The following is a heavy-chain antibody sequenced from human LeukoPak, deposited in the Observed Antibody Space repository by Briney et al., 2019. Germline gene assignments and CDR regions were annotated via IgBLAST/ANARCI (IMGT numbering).Heavy chain of an antibody. Sequence: PSVTLSLTCAVYGGSFSGYYWSWIRQPPGKGLEWIGEINHSGSTNYNPSLKSRVTISVDTSKNQFSLKLSSVTAADTAVYYCASSFPIAVAGKGTFDYWGQGTLVTVSS. V-gene: IGHV4-34*01. CDR1: GGSFSGYY. CDR2: INHSGST. J-gene: IGHJ4*02. D-gene: IGHD6-19*01. CDR3: ASSFPIAVAGKGTFDY.